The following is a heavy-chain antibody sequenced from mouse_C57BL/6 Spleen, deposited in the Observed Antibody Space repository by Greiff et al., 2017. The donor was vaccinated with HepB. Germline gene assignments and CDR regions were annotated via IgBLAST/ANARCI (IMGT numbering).Heavy chain of an antibody. CDR3: ARCYSNYLAWFAY. D-gene: IGHD2-5*01. J-gene: IGHJ3*01. V-gene: IGHV1-80*01. CDR2: IYPGDGDT. CDR1: GYAFSSYW. Sequence: QVQLQQSGAELVKPGASVKISCKASGYAFSSYWMNWVKLRPGKGLEWIGQIYPGDGDTNYNGKFKGKATLTADKSSSTAYMQLSSLTSEDSAVYFCARCYSNYLAWFAYWGQGTLVTVSA.